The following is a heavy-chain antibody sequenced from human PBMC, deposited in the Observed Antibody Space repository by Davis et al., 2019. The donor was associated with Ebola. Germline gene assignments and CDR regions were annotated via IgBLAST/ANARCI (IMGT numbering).Heavy chain of an antibody. CDR2: INPSGGST. Sequence: ASVKVSCKASGYTFTSYYMHWVRQAPGQGLEWMGIINPSGGSTSYAQKFQGRVTMTRDTSISTAYMELSRLRSDDTAVYYCARERKYYDSSGYYYPQFGYWGQGTLVTVSS. V-gene: IGHV1-46*01. CDR1: GYTFTSYY. D-gene: IGHD3-22*01. J-gene: IGHJ4*02. CDR3: ARERKYYDSSGYYYPQFGY.